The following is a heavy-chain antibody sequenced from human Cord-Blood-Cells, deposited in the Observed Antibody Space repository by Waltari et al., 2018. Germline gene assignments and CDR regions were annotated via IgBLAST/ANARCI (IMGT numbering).Heavy chain of an antibody. V-gene: IGHV4-59*01. CDR1: GGSISSYY. J-gene: IGHJ4*02. CDR2: IHYSGRT. Sequence: QVQLQESGPGLVKPSETPSVTCTVSGGSISSYYWSWIRHPPGKGREWIGDIHYSGRTNSDAASMNGVIITVGATKNQFSLKLISVTAADATVYYCGRSAGSSGNDYYLDYWGQGTLVTVSS. CDR3: GRSAGSSGNDYYLDY. D-gene: IGHD5-12*01.